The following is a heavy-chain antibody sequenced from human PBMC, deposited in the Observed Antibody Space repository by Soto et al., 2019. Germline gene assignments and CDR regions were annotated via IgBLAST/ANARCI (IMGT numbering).Heavy chain of an antibody. CDR2: ISSSSSYT. CDR1: GCTFSDYY. J-gene: IGHJ5*02. CDR3: ARTYYYDSSGYSLPNWFDP. D-gene: IGHD3-22*01. V-gene: IGHV3-11*06. Sequence: QVQLVESGGGLVKPGGSLRLSCAASGCTFSDYYMSWIRQAPGKGLEWVSYISSSSSYTNYADSVKGRFTISRDNAKNSLYLQMNSLRAEDTAVYYCARTYYYDSSGYSLPNWFDPWGQGTLVTVSS.